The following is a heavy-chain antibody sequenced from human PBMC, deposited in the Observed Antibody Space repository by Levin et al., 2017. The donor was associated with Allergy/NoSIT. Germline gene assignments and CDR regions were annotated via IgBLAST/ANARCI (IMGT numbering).Heavy chain of an antibody. V-gene: IGHV3-64D*06. J-gene: IGHJ4*02. CDR3: VRDLHDTMVQDY. CDR2: ISRDGGST. Sequence: ASVKVSCSASGFTISTYSMHWVRQAPGEGLAYVSAISRDGGSTYYADSVKGRFTISRDNSKNTLYLQMTSLRPEDTAVYYCVRDLHDTMVQDYWGQGTLVTVSS. CDR1: GFTISTYS. D-gene: IGHD3-10*01.